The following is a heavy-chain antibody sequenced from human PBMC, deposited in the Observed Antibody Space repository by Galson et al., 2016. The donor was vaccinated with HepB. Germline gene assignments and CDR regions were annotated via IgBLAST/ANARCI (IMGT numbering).Heavy chain of an antibody. CDR1: GFTFRDYY. CDR3: ARDSLRNWNVDDLTHV. D-gene: IGHD1-1*01. J-gene: IGHJ6*02. CDR2: ISSSANNI. V-gene: IGHV3-11*01. Sequence: SLRLSCAASGFTFRDYYMSWIRQAPGKGLEWVSYISSSANNIKYADSVEGRFTVSRDNADNSLYLQMDNLRADDTAVYYCARDSLRNWNVDDLTHVWGQGTTVTVSS.